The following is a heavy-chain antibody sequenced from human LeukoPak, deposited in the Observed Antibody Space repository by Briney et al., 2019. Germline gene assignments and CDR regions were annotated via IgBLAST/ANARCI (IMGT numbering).Heavy chain of an antibody. J-gene: IGHJ6*03. D-gene: IGHD4-23*01. CDR2: VYHSGST. CDR3: AREVADYGGYYYYHYMDV. CDR1: GGSVSSPTYF. Sequence: PSETLSLTCTVSGGSVSSPTYFWGWLRQPPGKGLEWVGSVYHSGSTFYSPSLKSRVTISLDTSKNQFSLKLSSVTAADTAMYYCAREVADYGGYYYYHYMDVWGKGTTVTISS. V-gene: IGHV4-39*07.